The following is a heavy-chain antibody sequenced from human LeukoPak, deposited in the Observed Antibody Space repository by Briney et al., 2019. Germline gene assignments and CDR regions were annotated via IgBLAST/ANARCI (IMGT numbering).Heavy chain of an antibody. J-gene: IGHJ6*02. V-gene: IGHV1-69*04. CDR3: ARDLGDSAGTSSDGMDV. CDR2: IVPVLGIT. Sequence: SVKVSCKASGGTFDNYVFSWVKQAPGQGLEWMGMIVPVLGITNYAQTFQDRVTITADKSTATTYMELKSLRPEDTAVYYCARDLGDSAGTSSDGMDVWGQGTTVTVS. CDR1: GGTFDNYV. D-gene: IGHD6-13*01.